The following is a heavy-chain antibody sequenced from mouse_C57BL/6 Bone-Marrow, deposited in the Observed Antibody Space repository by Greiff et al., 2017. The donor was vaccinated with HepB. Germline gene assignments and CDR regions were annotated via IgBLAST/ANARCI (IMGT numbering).Heavy chain of an antibody. CDR3: AREEVLRSGCDY. Sequence: EVQLQQSGPVLVKPGASVKMSCKASGYTFTDYYMNWVKQSHGKSLEWIGVINPYNGGTSYNQKFKGKATLTVDKSSSTAYMELNSLTSEDSAVYYCAREEVLRSGCDYWGQGTTLTVSS. CDR2: INPYNGGT. J-gene: IGHJ2*01. V-gene: IGHV1-19*01. CDR1: GYTFTDYY. D-gene: IGHD1-1*01.